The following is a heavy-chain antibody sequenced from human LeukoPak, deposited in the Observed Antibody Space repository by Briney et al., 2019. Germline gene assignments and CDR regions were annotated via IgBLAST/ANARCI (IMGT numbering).Heavy chain of an antibody. CDR3: VKARGYGSGRDYFDY. V-gene: IGHV3-64D*06. J-gene: IGHJ4*02. CDR2: ISSNGGST. Sequence: GGSLRLSCSASGFTFSSYAMHWVRQAPGKGLEYVSAISSNGGSTYYADSVKGRFTISRDNSKNTLYLQMSSLRAEDTAVYYSVKARGYGSGRDYFDYWGQGTLVTVSS. CDR1: GFTFSSYA. D-gene: IGHD3-10*01.